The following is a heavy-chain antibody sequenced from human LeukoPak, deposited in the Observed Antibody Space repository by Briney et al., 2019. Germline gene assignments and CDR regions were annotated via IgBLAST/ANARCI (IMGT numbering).Heavy chain of an antibody. D-gene: IGHD4-23*01. J-gene: IGHJ4*02. V-gene: IGHV3-11*04. CDR2: ISSSGSTI. CDR1: GFTFSDYY. CDR3: ARSRATTVDPGDY. Sequence: RGSLRLSCAASGFTFSDYYMSWIRQAPGKGLEWVSYISSSGSTIYYADSVKGRFTISRDNAKNSLYLQMSSLRAEDTAVYYCARSRATTVDPGDYWGQGTLVTVSS.